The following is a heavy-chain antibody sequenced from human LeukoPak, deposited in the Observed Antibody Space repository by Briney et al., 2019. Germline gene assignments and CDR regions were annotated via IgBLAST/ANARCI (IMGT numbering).Heavy chain of an antibody. CDR3: AKDRKEWNYFDY. J-gene: IGHJ4*02. CDR1: GFTFSNYA. V-gene: IGHV3-23*01. CDR2: IIDSCGST. D-gene: IGHD2-8*01. Sequence: GGSLRLSCAASGFTFSNYAMSWVRQAPGKGLECVSSIIDSCGSTYYADSVKGRFTISRDNSKNTLFLQMNSLRVEDTAVYYCAKDRKEWNYFDYWGQGTLVTVSS.